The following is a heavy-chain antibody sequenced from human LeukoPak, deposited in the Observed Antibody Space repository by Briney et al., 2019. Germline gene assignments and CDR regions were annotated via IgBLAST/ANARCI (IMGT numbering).Heavy chain of an antibody. CDR3: ARPMQQLVPYDAFDI. Sequence: ASVKVSCKASGGTFSSYAISWVRQAPGQGLEWMGWISAYNGNTNYAQKLQGRVTMTTDTSTSTAYMELRSLRSDDTAVCYCARPMQQLVPYDAFDIWGQGTMVTVSS. V-gene: IGHV1-18*01. CDR1: GGTFSSYA. CDR2: ISAYNGNT. J-gene: IGHJ3*02. D-gene: IGHD6-13*01.